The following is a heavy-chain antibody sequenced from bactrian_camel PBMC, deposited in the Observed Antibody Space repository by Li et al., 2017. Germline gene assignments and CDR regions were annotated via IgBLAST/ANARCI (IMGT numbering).Heavy chain of an antibody. CDR2: IDSDGIE. CDR1: GSIYGDAC. V-gene: IGHV3S53*01. Sequence: VQLVESGGGSVQAGGSLRLSCRASGSIYGDACVGWLRQAPGKEREGVAAIDSDGIESYTDSVKGRFTVSRDNANNIVNLQMNSLKPEDTAMYYCAANFRIRGCTGFNYWGQGTQVTVS. J-gene: IGHJ4*01. D-gene: IGHD3*01. CDR3: AANFRIRGCTGFNY.